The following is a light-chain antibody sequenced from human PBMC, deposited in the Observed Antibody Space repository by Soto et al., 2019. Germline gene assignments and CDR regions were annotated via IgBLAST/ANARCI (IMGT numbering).Light chain of an antibody. CDR1: SSDVGGYNY. CDR3: SSSKTSSTLYV. CDR2: EVS. Sequence: QSVLTQPASVSGSPGQSITISCTGTSSDVGGYNYVSWYQQHPGKAPKLMIYEVSNRPSGVSNRFSGSKSGNTASLTISGLHAEDEADDYCSSSKTSSTLYVFGTGTKLTVL. J-gene: IGLJ1*01. V-gene: IGLV2-14*01.